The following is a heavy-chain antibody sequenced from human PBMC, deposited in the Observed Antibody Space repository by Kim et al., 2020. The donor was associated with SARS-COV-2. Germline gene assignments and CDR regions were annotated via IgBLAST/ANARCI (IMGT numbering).Heavy chain of an antibody. D-gene: IGHD2-2*01. Sequence: SQTLSLTCAISGDSVSSNSAAWNWIRQSPSRGLEWLGRTYYRSKWYNDYAVSVKSRITINPDTSKNQFSLQLNSVTPEDTAVYYCARAKLGYCSSTSCNRRGAFAIWGQGTMVTVSS. CDR3: ARAKLGYCSSTSCNRRGAFAI. CDR1: GDSVSSNSAA. CDR2: TYYRSKWYN. V-gene: IGHV6-1*01. J-gene: IGHJ3*02.